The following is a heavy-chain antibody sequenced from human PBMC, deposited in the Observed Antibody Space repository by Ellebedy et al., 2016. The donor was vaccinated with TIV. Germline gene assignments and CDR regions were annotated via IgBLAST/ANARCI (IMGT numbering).Heavy chain of an antibody. D-gene: IGHD3-22*01. CDR2: IYYGGST. Sequence: MPSETLSLTCAVSGDSIISSGYYWCWLRQSPGKGLEWIGSIYYGGSTFYNPSLKSRVTISVDTSKHQFSLNLNSVTAADTAIYYCAREVGRRNGYSYWGQGTLVTVSS. CDR1: GDSIISSGYY. V-gene: IGHV4-39*07. J-gene: IGHJ4*02. CDR3: AREVGRRNGYSY.